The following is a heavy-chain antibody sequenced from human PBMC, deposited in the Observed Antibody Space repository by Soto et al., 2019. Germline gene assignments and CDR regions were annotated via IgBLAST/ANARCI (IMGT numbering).Heavy chain of an antibody. D-gene: IGHD2-2*02. CDR3: ANNQLLYGGWFDP. Sequence: SETLSLTCAVSGYSISSGYYWGWIRQPPGKGLEWIGSIYHSGSTYYNPSLKSRVTISVDTSKNQFSLKLSSVTVADTAVYYCANNQLLYGGWFDPWGQGTLVTVSS. V-gene: IGHV4-38-2*01. CDR1: GYSISSGYY. CDR2: IYHSGST. J-gene: IGHJ5*02.